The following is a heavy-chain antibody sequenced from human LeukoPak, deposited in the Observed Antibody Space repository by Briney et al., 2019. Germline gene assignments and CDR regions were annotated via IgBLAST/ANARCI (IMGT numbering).Heavy chain of an antibody. Sequence: GESLKISCKGSGYSFTSYWIGWVRQMPGKGLEWMGIIYPGDSDTRYSPSFQGQVTISADKSISTAYLQWSSLKASDTAMYYCARIPHCSSTSCYADYWGQGTLVTVSS. CDR2: IYPGDSDT. V-gene: IGHV5-51*01. CDR1: GYSFTSYW. J-gene: IGHJ4*02. D-gene: IGHD2-2*01. CDR3: ARIPHCSSTSCYADY.